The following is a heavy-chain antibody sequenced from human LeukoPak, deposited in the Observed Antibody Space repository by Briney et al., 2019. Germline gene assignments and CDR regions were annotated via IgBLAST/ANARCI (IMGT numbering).Heavy chain of an antibody. D-gene: IGHD3-22*01. CDR3: ARDPPMYYYDEPGSRDAFDI. J-gene: IGHJ3*02. V-gene: IGHV3-48*03. CDR2: MSSSGTTI. CDR1: GFTFSSYE. Sequence: GGSLRLSCAASGFTFSSYEMNWVRQAPGKGLEWVSYMSSSGTTIYYGDSVKGRFTISRDNSKNTLHLQMNSLRAEDTAVYYCARDPPMYYYDEPGSRDAFDIWGQGTMVTVSS.